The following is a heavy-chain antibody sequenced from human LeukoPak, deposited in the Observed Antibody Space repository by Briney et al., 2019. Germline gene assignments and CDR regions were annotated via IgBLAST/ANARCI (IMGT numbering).Heavy chain of an antibody. CDR3: ARAYQRNPLDY. CDR2: INPNSGGT. CDR1: GGTFSSYA. V-gene: IGHV1-2*02. Sequence: ASVKVSCKASGGTFSSYAISWVRQAPGQGLEWMGWINPNSGGTNYAQKFQGRVTMTRDTSISTAYMELSRLRSDDTAVYYCARAYQRNPLDYWGQGTLVTVSS. J-gene: IGHJ4*02.